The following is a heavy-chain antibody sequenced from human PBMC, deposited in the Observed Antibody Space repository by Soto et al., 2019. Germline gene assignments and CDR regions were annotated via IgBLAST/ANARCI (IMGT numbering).Heavy chain of an antibody. D-gene: IGHD3-22*01. CDR3: ARRVKEFDSSGFFDY. J-gene: IGHJ4*02. Sequence: PSETLSLTCIVSGTSISSTAYYWGWIRQPPGKGLEWITSIYYTGMTYYNPSLKSRVTISVDTSKNQFSLKLSSVTAADTAVYYCARRVKEFDSSGFFDYWGQGTLVTVSS. V-gene: IGHV4-39*01. CDR1: GTSISSTAYY. CDR2: IYYTGMT.